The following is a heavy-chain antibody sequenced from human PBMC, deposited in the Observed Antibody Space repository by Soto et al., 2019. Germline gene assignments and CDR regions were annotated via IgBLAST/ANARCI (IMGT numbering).Heavy chain of an antibody. V-gene: IGHV3-7*05. CDR3: ARPGEYDLWSGYYSW. CDR2: IKQDGSEK. Sequence: EVQLVESGGGLVQPGGSLRLSCAASGFTFSSYLMSWVRQAPGKGLEWVANIKQDGSEKYYVDSVKGRFTISRDNAKNSLYLQMNSLRADDTAVYYCARPGEYDLWSGYYSWWGQGTLVTVSS. CDR1: GFTFSSYL. D-gene: IGHD3-3*01. J-gene: IGHJ4*02.